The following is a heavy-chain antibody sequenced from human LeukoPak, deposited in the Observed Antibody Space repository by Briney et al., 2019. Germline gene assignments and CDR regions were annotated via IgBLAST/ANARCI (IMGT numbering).Heavy chain of an antibody. J-gene: IGHJ6*03. Sequence: PGGSLRLSCAASGFTFSSYSMNWVRQAPGKGLEWVSAISGSGGSTYYADSVKGRFTISRDNSKNTLYLQMNSLRAEDTAVYYCASYGDVDYYYYYMDVWGKGTTVTVSS. V-gene: IGHV3-23*01. D-gene: IGHD4-17*01. CDR1: GFTFSSYS. CDR2: ISGSGGST. CDR3: ASYGDVDYYYYYMDV.